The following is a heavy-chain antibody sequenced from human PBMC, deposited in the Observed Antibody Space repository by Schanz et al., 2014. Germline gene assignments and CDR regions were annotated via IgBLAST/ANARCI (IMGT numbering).Heavy chain of an antibody. J-gene: IGHJ4*02. CDR2: FDPKKGKA. D-gene: IGHD2-21*01. CDR3: ATGPHIVVAFDY. CDR1: GSIFSKLL. Sequence: QVQLVQSGAEVKKPGASVKVSCKVSGSIFSKLLMHWVRQGPAKGLEWMGGFDPKKGKAIYAQKFQGRVTMTEDTSTGTAYMELRSLTSEDTAVYYCATGPHIVVAFDYWGQGTLVTVSS. V-gene: IGHV1-24*01.